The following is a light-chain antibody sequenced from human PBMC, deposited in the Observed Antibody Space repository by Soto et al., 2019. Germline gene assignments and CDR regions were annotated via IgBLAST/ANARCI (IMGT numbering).Light chain of an antibody. V-gene: IGLV2-23*02. CDR1: ISDVGSYNL. CDR2: EVN. J-gene: IGLJ2*01. CDR3: CSFAGRTTLV. Sequence: QSALPQPASVSGSPGQSITISCTGTISDVGSYNLVAWYQQHPGKVPKLMIYEVNKRSPGVSTRFTGSKSGNTDSLTITGLQAEDEADYYCCSFAGRTTLVFGGGTKVTVL.